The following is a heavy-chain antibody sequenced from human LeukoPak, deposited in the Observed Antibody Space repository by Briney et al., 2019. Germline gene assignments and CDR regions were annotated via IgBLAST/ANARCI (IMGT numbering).Heavy chain of an antibody. D-gene: IGHD2-21*01. Sequence: SETLSLTCTVSGGSVSSGTYYWDWIRQAPGKGLEWIGNIYHSGITYYNPSLKSRVTMSVDTSKNQFSLKLNSLTAADTAVYYCARHHSALNWFDPWGQGTLVTVSS. CDR2: IYHSGIT. V-gene: IGHV4-39*01. CDR3: ARHHSALNWFDP. CDR1: GGSVSSGTYY. J-gene: IGHJ5*02.